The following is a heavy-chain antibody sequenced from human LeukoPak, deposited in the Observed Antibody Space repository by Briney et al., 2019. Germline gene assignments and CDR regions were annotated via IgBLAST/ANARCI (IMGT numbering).Heavy chain of an antibody. CDR3: ARMFRSSWYINWFDP. Sequence: ASVKVSCKASGYTFTGYYMHWVRQAPGQGLEWMGWINPNSGGTNYAQKFQGRVTMTRDTSISTAYMELSRLRSDDTAMYYCARMFRSSWYINWFDPWGQGTLVTVSS. J-gene: IGHJ5*02. V-gene: IGHV1-2*02. CDR1: GYTFTGYY. CDR2: INPNSGGT. D-gene: IGHD6-13*01.